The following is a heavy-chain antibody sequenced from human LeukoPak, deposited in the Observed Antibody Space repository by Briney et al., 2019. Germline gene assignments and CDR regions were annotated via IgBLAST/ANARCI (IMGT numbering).Heavy chain of an antibody. CDR2: ISYDGSNK. CDR1: GFTFSSYA. CDR3: ARRYTRAASYYYYGMDV. J-gene: IGHJ6*02. Sequence: GGSLRLSCAASGFTFSSYAMSWVRQAPGKGLEWVAVISYDGSNKYYADSVKGRFTISRDNSKNTLYLQMNSLRAEDTAVYYRARRYTRAASYYYYGMDVWGQGTTVTVSS. D-gene: IGHD3-9*01. V-gene: IGHV3-30-3*01.